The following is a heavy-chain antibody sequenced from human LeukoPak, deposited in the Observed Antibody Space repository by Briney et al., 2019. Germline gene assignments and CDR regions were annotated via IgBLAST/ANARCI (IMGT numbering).Heavy chain of an antibody. CDR1: GYTFTSYD. Sequence: ASVKVSCKASGYTFTSYDINWVRQAPGQGLEWMGWINPNSGGTNYAQKFQGWVTMTRDTSISTAYMELSRLRSDDTAVYYCARGIGYCSGGSCYAYDYWGQGTLVTVSS. V-gene: IGHV1-2*04. D-gene: IGHD2-15*01. J-gene: IGHJ4*02. CDR3: ARGIGYCSGGSCYAYDY. CDR2: INPNSGGT.